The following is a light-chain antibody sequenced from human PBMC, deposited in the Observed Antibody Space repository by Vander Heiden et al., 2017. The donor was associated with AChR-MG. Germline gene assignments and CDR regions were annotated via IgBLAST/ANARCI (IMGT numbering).Light chain of an antibody. V-gene: IGLV1-51*01. CDR2: DND. CDR1: SSNIGNNY. CDR3: GAWDSSLDTGV. J-gene: IGLJ1*01. Sequence: QSVLTQPPSVSAAPGRKVTISCSGSSSNIGNNYVSWYQQFPGTAPKLLIFDNDKRPSGIPDRFSGSKSGTSATLGISGLQTGDEADYYCGAWDSSLDTGVFGTGTTVTV.